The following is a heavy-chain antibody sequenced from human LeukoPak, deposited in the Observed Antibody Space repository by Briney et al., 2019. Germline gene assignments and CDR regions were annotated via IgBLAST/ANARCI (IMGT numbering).Heavy chain of an antibody. CDR3: TLPLRDVFDI. V-gene: IGHV3-53*04. CDR2: IYSDGNT. J-gene: IGHJ3*02. CDR1: GFTVSSNY. Sequence: PGGSLRLSCAASGFTVSSNYMSWVRQAPGKGLEWVSVIYSDGNTYYADSVKGRFTISRHNSKNTLYLQMNSLRAEDTAVYYCTLPLRDVFDIWGQGTMVTVSS.